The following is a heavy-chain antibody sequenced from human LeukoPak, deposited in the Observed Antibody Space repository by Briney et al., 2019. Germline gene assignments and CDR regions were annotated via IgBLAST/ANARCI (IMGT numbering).Heavy chain of an antibody. CDR1: GFTFSSYA. D-gene: IGHD2-2*01. CDR2: ISYDGSNK. J-gene: IGHJ2*01. V-gene: IGHV3-30*04. CDR3: ARDLPYIVVVPAAEGLDL. Sequence: GRSLRLSCAASGFTFSSYAMHWVRQAPGKGLEGVAVISYDGSNKYYADPVKGRFTISRDNSKNTLYLQMNSLRAEDTAVYYCARDLPYIVVVPAAEGLDLWGRGTLVTVSS.